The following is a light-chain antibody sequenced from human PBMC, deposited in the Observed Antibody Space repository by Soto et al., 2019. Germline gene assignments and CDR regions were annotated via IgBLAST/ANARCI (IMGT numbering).Light chain of an antibody. CDR1: QGISSA. J-gene: IGKJ5*01. CDR3: QQFNNYPT. CDR2: DAS. Sequence: AILVSQSQYSLSASVACSVTITCRASQGISSALAWYQQKPGKAPKLLIYDASSLESGVPSRFSGSGSGTDFTLTISSLQPDDFATYYCQQFNNYPTFGQGTRLEIK. V-gene: IGKV1D-13*01.